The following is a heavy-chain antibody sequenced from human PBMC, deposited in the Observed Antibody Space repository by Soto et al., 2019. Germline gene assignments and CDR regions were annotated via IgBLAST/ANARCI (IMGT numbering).Heavy chain of an antibody. CDR1: GFTFSSYE. V-gene: IGHV3-48*03. CDR3: ARGHQQLDLQTYGMDV. Sequence: HPGGSLRLSCAASGFTFSSYEMNWVRQAPGKGLEWVSYISSSGSTIYYADSVKGRFTISRDNAKNSLYLQMNSLRAEDTAVYYCARGHQQLDLQTYGMDVWGQGTTVTVSS. D-gene: IGHD6-13*01. CDR2: ISSSGSTI. J-gene: IGHJ6*02.